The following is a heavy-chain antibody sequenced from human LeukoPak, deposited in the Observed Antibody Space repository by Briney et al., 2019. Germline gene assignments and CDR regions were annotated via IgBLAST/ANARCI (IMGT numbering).Heavy chain of an antibody. CDR3: VRDSNSNFDY. CDR2: INRDGSNT. V-gene: IGHV3-74*01. CDR1: GFTFRSYW. J-gene: IGHJ4*02. Sequence: PGGSLRLSCAASGFTFRSYWTHWVRQAPGKELVWVSRINRDGSNTNYADSVGGRFTISRDNAKNTVYLQMSSLRAEDTAVYYCVRDSNSNFDYWGQGTLVTVSS. D-gene: IGHD6-13*01.